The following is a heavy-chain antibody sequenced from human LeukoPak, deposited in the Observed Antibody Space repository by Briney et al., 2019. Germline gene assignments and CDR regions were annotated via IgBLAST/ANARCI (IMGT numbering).Heavy chain of an antibody. J-gene: IGHJ5*02. CDR2: IYTSGST. CDR1: GGSISSGSYY. D-gene: IGHD5-18*01. CDR3: ARGYSYGHKAGYNWFDP. Sequence: SETLSLTCTVSGGSISSGSYYWSWIRQPAGKGLEWIGRIYTSGSTNYNPSLKSRVTISADTSKNQFSLKLSSVTAADTAVYYCARGYSYGHKAGYNWFDPWGQGTLVTVSS. V-gene: IGHV4-61*02.